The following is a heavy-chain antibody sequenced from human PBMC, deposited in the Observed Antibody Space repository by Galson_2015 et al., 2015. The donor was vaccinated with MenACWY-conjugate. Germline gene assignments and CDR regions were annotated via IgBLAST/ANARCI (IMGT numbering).Heavy chain of an antibody. Sequence: SLRLSCAASGFTFSSYWMHWVRQAPGKGLVWVSRINSDGSSTSYADSVKGRFTISRDNAKNTLYLQMNSLRAEDTAVYYCARVERVSLDREQQLTYYYYGMDAWGQGTTVTVSS. V-gene: IGHV3-74*01. D-gene: IGHD6-13*01. J-gene: IGHJ6*02. CDR2: INSDGSST. CDR1: GFTFSSYW. CDR3: ARVERVSLDREQQLTYYYYGMDA.